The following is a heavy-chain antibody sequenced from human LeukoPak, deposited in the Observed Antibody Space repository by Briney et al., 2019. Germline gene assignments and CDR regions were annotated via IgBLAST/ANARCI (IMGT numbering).Heavy chain of an antibody. J-gene: IGHJ4*02. CDR1: GYTFTSYG. Sequence: GASVKVSCKASGYTFTSYGISWVRQAPGQGLEWMGWISAYNGNTNYAQKLQGRVTMTRDTSISTAYMELSRLRSDDTAVYYCARDNGLRLQNYWGQGTLVTVSS. V-gene: IGHV1-18*01. CDR2: ISAYNGNT. D-gene: IGHD5-12*01. CDR3: ARDNGLRLQNY.